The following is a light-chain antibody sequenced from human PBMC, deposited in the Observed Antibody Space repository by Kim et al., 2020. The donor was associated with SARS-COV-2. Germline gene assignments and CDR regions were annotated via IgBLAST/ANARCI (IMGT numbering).Light chain of an antibody. CDR2: GAS. CDR1: QSIGRNY. Sequence: SPEERATLFCKASQSIGRNYLAWYQRKLGQAPRLLIYGASSRATGIPDRISGSGSGTDFTLTINRLEPEDFAVYYCQQYATSPLTFGGGTKVDIK. CDR3: QQYATSPLT. V-gene: IGKV3-20*01. J-gene: IGKJ4*01.